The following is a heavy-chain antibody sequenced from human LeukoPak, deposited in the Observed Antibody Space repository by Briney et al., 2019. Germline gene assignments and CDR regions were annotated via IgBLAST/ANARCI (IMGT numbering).Heavy chain of an antibody. CDR3: ATPPYCSSTSCHDY. J-gene: IGHJ4*02. CDR2: FDPEDGET. D-gene: IGHD2-2*01. Sequence: GSVKVSCKVSGYTLTELSMHWVRQAPGKGLEWMGGFDPEDGETIYAQKFQGRVTMTEDTSTDTAYMELSSLRSEDTAVYYCATPPYCSSTSCHDYRGQGTLVTVSS. V-gene: IGHV1-24*01. CDR1: GYTLTELS.